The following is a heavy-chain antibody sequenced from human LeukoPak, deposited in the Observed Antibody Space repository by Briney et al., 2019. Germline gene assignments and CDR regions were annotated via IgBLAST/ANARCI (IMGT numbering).Heavy chain of an antibody. CDR2: ISISGDIT. CDR3: ANEEVPNDY. CDR1: GFTFSSHA. Sequence: PGGSLRLSCAVSGFTFSSHAMTWVRQAPGKGLEWVSGISISGDITHYADSVQGRFIIFRDNSKNTVYLQMNSLRVEDTAVYYCANEEVPNDYWGQGTLVTVSS. V-gene: IGHV3-23*01. J-gene: IGHJ4*02. D-gene: IGHD4/OR15-4a*01.